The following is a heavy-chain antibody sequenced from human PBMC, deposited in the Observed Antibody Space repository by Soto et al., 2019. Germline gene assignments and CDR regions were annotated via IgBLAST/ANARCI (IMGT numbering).Heavy chain of an antibody. CDR2: IIPVFGTP. Sequence: QVQLVQSGAEVRQPGSSVKVSCKASGGIFSSYAITWVRQAPGQGPEWMGGIIPVFGTPKYAQKFQGRVTITADESTSTVYMELSSLRSEDTSVYYCARGQVAGDMSNPRSFYFDYWGQGTLVTVSS. D-gene: IGHD2-15*01. CDR1: GGIFSSYA. V-gene: IGHV1-69*12. CDR3: ARGQVAGDMSNPRSFYFDY. J-gene: IGHJ4*02.